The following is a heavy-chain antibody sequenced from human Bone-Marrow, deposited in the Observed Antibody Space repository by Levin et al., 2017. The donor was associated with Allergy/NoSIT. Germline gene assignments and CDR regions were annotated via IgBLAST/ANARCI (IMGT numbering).Heavy chain of an antibody. D-gene: IGHD6-6*01. V-gene: IGHV1-69*13. CDR1: GGTFSSYA. J-gene: IGHJ4*02. Sequence: SVKVSCKASGGTFSSYAISWVRQAPGQGLEWMGGIIPIFGTANYAQKFQGRVTITADESTSTAYMELSSLRSEDTAVYYCATLIAARLGPPHFFDYWGQGTLVTVSS. CDR3: ATLIAARLGPPHFFDY. CDR2: IIPIFGTA.